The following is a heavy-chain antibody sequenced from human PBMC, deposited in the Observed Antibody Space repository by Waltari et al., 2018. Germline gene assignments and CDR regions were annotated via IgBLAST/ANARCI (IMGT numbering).Heavy chain of an antibody. CDR1: GFTFSRFW. CDR2: INNDGSRT. J-gene: IGHJ6*02. V-gene: IGHV3-74*01. D-gene: IGHD3-22*01. Sequence: EVQLVESGGGLVQPGGSLRLSCAASGFTFSRFWMHWVRQAPGKGPVWVERINNDGSRTSYGDSVKGRFTISRNNAKNTMYLQMNTLRVEDTAVYYCVRDRSSGNVGPYYGMDVWGQGTTVTVSS. CDR3: VRDRSSGNVGPYYGMDV.